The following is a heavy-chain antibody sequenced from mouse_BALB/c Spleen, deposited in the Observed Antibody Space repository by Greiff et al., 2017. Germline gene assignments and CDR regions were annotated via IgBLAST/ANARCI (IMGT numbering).Heavy chain of an antibody. CDR2: ISYSGST. J-gene: IGHJ4*01. CDR3: ASRSYYAMDY. V-gene: IGHV3-2*02. CDR1: GYSITSDYA. Sequence: EVQRVESGPGLVKPSQSLSLTCTVTGYSITSDYAWNWIRQFPGNKLEWMGYISYSGSTSYNPSLKSRISITRDTSKNQFFLQLNSVTTEDTATYYCASRSYYAMDYWGQGTSVTVSS.